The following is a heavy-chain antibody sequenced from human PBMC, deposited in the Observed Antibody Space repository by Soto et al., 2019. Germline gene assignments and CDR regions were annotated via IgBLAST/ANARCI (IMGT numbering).Heavy chain of an antibody. D-gene: IGHD1-7*01. CDR1: GFRFDSYE. Sequence: QPGGSLRLSCAASGFRFDSYEMNWVRQAPGKGLEWVSFISASGNTIYYADSVKGRFTISRDNAENSLYLQMNSLRGEDTAAYYCARKGRAVRSFGQLPLFFDSWGQGAMVTVYS. CDR3: ARKGRAVRSFGQLPLFFDS. V-gene: IGHV3-48*03. J-gene: IGHJ5*01. CDR2: ISASGNTI.